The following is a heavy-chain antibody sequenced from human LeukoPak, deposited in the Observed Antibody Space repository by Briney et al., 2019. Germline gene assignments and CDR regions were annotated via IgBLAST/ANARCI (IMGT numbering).Heavy chain of an antibody. Sequence: GGSLRLSCTASGFTFSNYWMSWVRQAPGKGLEWVANIKSDGSEMYSVDSVKGRFSISRDDAKNSLYLQMNSLRAEDTAVYYCVRDYDFWSGYFDYWGQGTLVTVSP. D-gene: IGHD3-3*01. CDR3: VRDYDFWSGYFDY. CDR1: GFTFSNYW. J-gene: IGHJ4*02. V-gene: IGHV3-7*05. CDR2: IKSDGSEM.